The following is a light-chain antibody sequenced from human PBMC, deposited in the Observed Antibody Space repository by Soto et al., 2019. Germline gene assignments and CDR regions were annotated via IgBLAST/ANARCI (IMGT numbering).Light chain of an antibody. CDR2: EVS. CDR1: SSDVGGYNY. CDR3: SSYTSSSTYV. V-gene: IGLV2-14*01. Sequence: QSALTQPASVSGSPGQSITISCTGTSSDVGGYNYVSWYQQHPGKAPKLMIYEVSNWPSGASNRFSGSKSGNTASLTISGLQAEDEADSYCSSYTSSSTYVFGTGTKVTV. J-gene: IGLJ1*01.